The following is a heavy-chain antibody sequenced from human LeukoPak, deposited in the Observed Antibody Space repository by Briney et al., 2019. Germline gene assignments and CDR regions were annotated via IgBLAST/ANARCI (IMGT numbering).Heavy chain of an antibody. V-gene: IGHV3-20*04. J-gene: IGHJ4*02. CDR1: GFTFDDYG. D-gene: IGHD5-24*01. CDR2: INWNGGST. CDR3: AKSGYNRFDY. Sequence: GGSLRLSGAASGFTFDDYGMSWVRQAPGKGLEWVSGINWNGGSTGYADSVKGRFTISRDNAKNSLYLQMNSLRAEDTAVYYCAKSGYNRFDYWGQGTLVTVSS.